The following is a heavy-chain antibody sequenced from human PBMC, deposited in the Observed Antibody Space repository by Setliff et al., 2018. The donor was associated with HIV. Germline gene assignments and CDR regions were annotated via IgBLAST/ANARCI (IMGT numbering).Heavy chain of an antibody. Sequence: ASVKVSCKTSGYKFNIFGVSWVRQAPGQGLEWMGWISGNNRITYYAQNFQSRVTLTTDTSTSTSNMELRSLRSDDTAVYYCARGGIAARPYYFDYWGQGTLVTVSS. CDR3: ARGGIAARPYYFDY. V-gene: IGHV1-18*01. CDR2: ISGNNRIT. J-gene: IGHJ4*02. CDR1: GYKFNIFG. D-gene: IGHD6-6*01.